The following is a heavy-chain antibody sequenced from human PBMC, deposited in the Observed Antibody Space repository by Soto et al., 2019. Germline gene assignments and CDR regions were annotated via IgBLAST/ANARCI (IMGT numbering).Heavy chain of an antibody. V-gene: IGHV4-59*01. CDR3: ARDAAYGSLHS. Sequence: QVHLQESGPGLVKPSETLSLTCSVSGDSISDSYHWTWIRQPPGTGLEWIGYIYSSGNTDYNPSLKSRVTISLDTYKNQFSLKLNSVTAADTAGYDCARDAAYGSLHSWGQGTLVTVSS. CDR2: IYSSGNT. D-gene: IGHD4-17*01. CDR1: GDSISDSYH. J-gene: IGHJ5*01.